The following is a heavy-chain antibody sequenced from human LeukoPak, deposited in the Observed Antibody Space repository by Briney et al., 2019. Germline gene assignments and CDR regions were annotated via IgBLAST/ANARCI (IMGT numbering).Heavy chain of an antibody. J-gene: IGHJ5*02. D-gene: IGHD7-27*01. CDR1: GFTFSSYS. Sequence: GGSLRLSCAASGFTFSSYSMNWVRQAPGKGLEWVSSISSSSSYIYYADSVKGRFTISRDNAKNSLYLQMNSLRAEDAAVYYCARESTGGTNWFDPLGQGTLVTVSS. V-gene: IGHV3-21*01. CDR3: ARESTGGTNWFDP. CDR2: ISSSSSYI.